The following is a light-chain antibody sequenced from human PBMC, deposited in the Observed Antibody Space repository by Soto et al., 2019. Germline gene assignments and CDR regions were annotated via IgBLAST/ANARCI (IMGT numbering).Light chain of an antibody. V-gene: IGLV2-8*01. J-gene: IGLJ2*01. Sequence: QSVLTQPPSASGSPGQSVTISCTGSSSDVGGYNCVSWFQQHPGKAPKLMIFEDIKRPSGVPDRFSDSKSGNTASLTVSGLQAEDEADYYCSSYGGSDNLIFGGGTQLTVL. CDR1: SSDVGGYNC. CDR2: EDI. CDR3: SSYGGSDNLI.